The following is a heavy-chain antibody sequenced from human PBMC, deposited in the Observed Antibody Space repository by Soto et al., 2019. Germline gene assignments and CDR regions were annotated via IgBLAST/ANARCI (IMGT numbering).Heavy chain of an antibody. Sequence: QVQLQESGPGLVKPSETLSLTCTISGGPMNNYYCSWFRQPRGQGLEWIGYMGYNGFTRYNPSLRSRVAISLDTAKNQVSLNLSSVTAADTALYYCARQGFGEVHGLVDVWGQGITVTVSS. J-gene: IGHJ6*02. D-gene: IGHD3-10*01. CDR1: GGPMNNYY. V-gene: IGHV4-59*08. CDR2: MGYNGFT. CDR3: ARQGFGEVHGLVDV.